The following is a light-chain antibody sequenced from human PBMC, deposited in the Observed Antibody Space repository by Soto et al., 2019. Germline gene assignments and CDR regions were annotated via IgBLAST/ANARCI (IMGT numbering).Light chain of an antibody. V-gene: IGKV1-33*01. J-gene: IGKJ4*01. CDR3: QQYDDLPLT. CDR1: QDINTY. Sequence: DIQMTQSPSFLSASVGDRVTITCQASQDINTYLSWYQQKPGKAPKLLIYDASNLETGVPSRFIGSGSGTDFTFTISSLQPEDIARYFCQQYDDLPLTFGGGTKVEIK. CDR2: DAS.